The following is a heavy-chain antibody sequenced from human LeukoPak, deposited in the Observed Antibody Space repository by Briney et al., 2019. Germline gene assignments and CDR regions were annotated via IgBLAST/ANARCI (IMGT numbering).Heavy chain of an antibody. D-gene: IGHD6-19*01. CDR1: GFTFSNYD. CDR3: AKDLSRAVAADWFDP. V-gene: IGHV3-23*01. CDR2: ISDSGGST. J-gene: IGHJ5*02. Sequence: QPGGSLRLSCAASGFTFSNYDMSWVRQAPGKGLEWVSSISDSGGSTYYADSVKGRFTIFSDNSKNTLYLQMTDLRAADTAVYDCAKDLSRAVAADWFDPWDQGSLVTVSS.